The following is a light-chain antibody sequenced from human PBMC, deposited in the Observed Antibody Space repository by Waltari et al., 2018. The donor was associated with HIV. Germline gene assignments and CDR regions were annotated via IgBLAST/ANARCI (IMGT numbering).Light chain of an antibody. J-gene: IGLJ1*01. CDR3: CSYAGSYSYV. CDR1: SSHVGGYTF. CDR2: DVS. V-gene: IGLV2-11*01. Sequence: QSALTQPRSVSGSPGHSVTISCTGSSSHVGGYTFVSWYEQHPGKAPKLMIYDVSKRPSGVPDRFSGSKSGNTASRTISGLQAEDEADYYCCSYAGSYSYVFGTGTKVTVL.